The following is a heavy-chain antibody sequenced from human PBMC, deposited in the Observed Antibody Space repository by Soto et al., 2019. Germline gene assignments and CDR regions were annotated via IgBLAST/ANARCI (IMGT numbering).Heavy chain of an antibody. J-gene: IGHJ6*02. CDR1: GYTFTSYD. CDR2: MNPNSGNT. Sequence: ASVKVSCKASGYTFTSYDINWVRQATGQGIEGMGWMNPNSGNTGYAQKFQGRVTMTRNTSISTAYMELSSLRSEDTAVYYCARGRTRKYDILTGYYTLHYYYGMDVWGQGTTVTVSS. CDR3: ARGRTRKYDILTGYYTLHYYYGMDV. D-gene: IGHD3-9*01. V-gene: IGHV1-8*01.